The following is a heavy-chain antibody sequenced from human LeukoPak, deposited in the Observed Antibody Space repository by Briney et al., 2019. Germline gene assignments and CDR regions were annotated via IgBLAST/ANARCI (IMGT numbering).Heavy chain of an antibody. J-gene: IGHJ4*02. CDR2: ISWDGGNI. CDR3: AKDMGGGMATINLYY. D-gene: IGHD5-24*01. CDR1: GFTFSSYA. V-gene: IGHV3-9*03. Sequence: QPGGSLRLSCAASGFTFSSYAMSWVRQAPGKGLEWVAAISWDGGNIVYADSVKGRFTISRDNAKNSLYLQMNSLRAEDMALYYCAKDMGGGMATINLYYWGQGTLVTVSS.